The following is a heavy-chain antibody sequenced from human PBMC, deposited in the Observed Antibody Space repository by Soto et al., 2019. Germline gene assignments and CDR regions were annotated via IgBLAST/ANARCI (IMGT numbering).Heavy chain of an antibody. J-gene: IGHJ4*02. CDR2: ISHSGST. CDR3: ARDKITGLFDY. D-gene: IGHD2-8*02. CDR1: GGSISSYY. Sequence: SETLSLTCTVFGGSISSYYWSWIRQPPGKGLEWIGDISHSGSTNYNPSLKSRVTISVDTSKNQFSLKLTSVTAADTAVYYCARDKITGLFDYWGQGTLVTVS. V-gene: IGHV4-59*12.